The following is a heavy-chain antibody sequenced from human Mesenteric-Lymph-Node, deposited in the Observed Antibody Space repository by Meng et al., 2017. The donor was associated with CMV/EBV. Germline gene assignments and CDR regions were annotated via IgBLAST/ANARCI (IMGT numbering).Heavy chain of an antibody. Sequence: GESLKISCAASVFTFSSYEMNWVRQAPGKGLEWVSYISSSGSTIYYADSVKGRFTISRDNAKNSLYLQMNSLRAEDTAVYYCARQYYYDSSGYSYYYYGMDVWGQGTTVTVSS. V-gene: IGHV3-48*03. J-gene: IGHJ6*02. D-gene: IGHD3-22*01. CDR2: ISSSGSTI. CDR1: VFTFSSYE. CDR3: ARQYYYDSSGYSYYYYGMDV.